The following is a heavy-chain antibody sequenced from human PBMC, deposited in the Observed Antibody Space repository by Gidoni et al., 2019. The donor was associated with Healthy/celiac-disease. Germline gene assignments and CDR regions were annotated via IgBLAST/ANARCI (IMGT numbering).Heavy chain of an antibody. V-gene: IGHV1-69*01. Sequence: QVQLVQPGAEVKKPGSSVKVSCKASGGTFSSYAISWVRQAPGQGREWMGGIIPIFGTANYAQKFKGRVTITADESTSKAYMELSSLRSEDTAVYYCARDGGSRGAASDYWGQGTLVTVSS. CDR3: ARDGGSRGAASDY. CDR2: IIPIFGTA. CDR1: GGTFSSYA. J-gene: IGHJ4*02. D-gene: IGHD1-26*01.